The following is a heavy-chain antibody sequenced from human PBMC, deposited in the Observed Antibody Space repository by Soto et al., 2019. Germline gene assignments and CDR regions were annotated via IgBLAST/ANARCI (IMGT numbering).Heavy chain of an antibody. CDR2: ISGSGGST. J-gene: IGHJ4*02. V-gene: IGHV3-23*01. CDR3: AKGGGLGARIDY. CDR1: GFTFSSYA. D-gene: IGHD7-27*01. Sequence: GGSLRLSCAASGFTFSSYAMSWVRQAPGKGLEWVSAISGSGGSTYYADSVKGRFTISRDNSKNTLYLQMNSLRAEDPSVYYCAKGGGLGARIDYWGQGTLVTVSS.